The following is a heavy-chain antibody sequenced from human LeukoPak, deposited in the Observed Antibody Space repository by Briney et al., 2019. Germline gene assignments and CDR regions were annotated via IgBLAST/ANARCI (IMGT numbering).Heavy chain of an antibody. CDR1: GFTFTDDW. D-gene: IGHD6-6*01. CDR2: IKSKTDGGTA. J-gene: IGHJ6*02. CDR3: IADLVNHSYGMDV. Sequence: GGSLRLSCAASGFTFTDDWMNWVRQAPGKGLEWVGRIKSKTDGGTADYAALVKGRFTISRDDSRDTLYLQMNSLHTEDTAVYHCIADLVNHSYGMDVWGPGTTVTVSS. V-gene: IGHV3-15*01.